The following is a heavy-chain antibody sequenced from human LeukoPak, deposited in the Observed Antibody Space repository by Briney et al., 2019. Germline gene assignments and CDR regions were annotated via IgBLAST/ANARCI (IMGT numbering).Heavy chain of an antibody. CDR2: ISSGSTNI. CDR3: ARVGGYCSSVSNCYGDY. J-gene: IGHJ4*02. CDR1: GFTFSIYR. Sequence: GGSLRLSCAASGFTFSIYRMNWVRQAPGKGLEWVSCISSGSTNIYYADSVRGRFTISRDNAKNSLYLQMNSLRAEDTAVYYCARVGGYCSSVSNCYGDYWGQGALVTVSS. V-gene: IGHV3-21*01. D-gene: IGHD2-2*03.